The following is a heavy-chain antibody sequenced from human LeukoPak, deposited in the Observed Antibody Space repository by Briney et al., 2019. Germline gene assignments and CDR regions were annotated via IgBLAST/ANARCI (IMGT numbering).Heavy chain of an antibody. D-gene: IGHD2-2*01. Sequence: SETLSLTCTVSGGSISSYYWSWIRQPPGKGLEWIGSIYYSGSTYYNPSLKSRVTISVDTSKNQFSLKLRSETAADTAVYYCARDIVVVPAAFTCWSGYYTGSGYMDVWGKGTTVTVSS. J-gene: IGHJ6*03. V-gene: IGHV4-39*07. CDR3: ARDIVVVPAAFTCWSGYYTGSGYMDV. CDR1: GGSISSYY. CDR2: IYYSGST.